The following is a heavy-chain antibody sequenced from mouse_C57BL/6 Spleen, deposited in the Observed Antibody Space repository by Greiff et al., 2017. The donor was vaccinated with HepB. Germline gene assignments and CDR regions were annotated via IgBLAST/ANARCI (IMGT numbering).Heavy chain of an antibody. Sequence: EVQVVESGGDLVKPGGSLKLSCAASGFTFSSYGMSWVRQTPDKRLEWVATISSGGSYTYYPDSVKGRFTISRDNAKNTLYLQMSSLKSEDTAMYYCAREGGNHFYAMDYWGQGTSVTVSS. V-gene: IGHV5-6*01. CDR1: GFTFSSYG. D-gene: IGHD2-1*01. CDR3: AREGGNHFYAMDY. J-gene: IGHJ4*01. CDR2: ISSGGSYT.